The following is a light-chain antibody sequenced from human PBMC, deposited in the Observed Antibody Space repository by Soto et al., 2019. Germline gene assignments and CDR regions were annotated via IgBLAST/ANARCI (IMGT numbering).Light chain of an antibody. CDR2: GAS. V-gene: IGKV3-20*01. Sequence: EIVLTQSPGTLSLSPGERATLSCRASQSVSSSSLAWYQQKPGQAPRLLIYGASSRATGIPDRFSGSGAGTDFTLTISRLEPEDFAVYYCQQYGSSLRTFGQVTKVEIK. J-gene: IGKJ1*01. CDR1: QSVSSSS. CDR3: QQYGSSLRT.